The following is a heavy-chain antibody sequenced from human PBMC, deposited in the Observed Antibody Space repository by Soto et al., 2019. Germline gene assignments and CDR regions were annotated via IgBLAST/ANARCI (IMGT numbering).Heavy chain of an antibody. Sequence: QVQLVESGGGVVQPGRSLRLSCAASGFTFSSYGMHWVRQAPGKGLEWVAVISYDGSNKYYADSVKGRFTISRDNSKNTLYLQMNSLRAEDTAVYYCAKGPLSIAAVGDYGMDVWGQGTTVTVSS. CDR1: GFTFSSYG. CDR2: ISYDGSNK. CDR3: AKGPLSIAAVGDYGMDV. D-gene: IGHD6-6*01. V-gene: IGHV3-30*18. J-gene: IGHJ6*02.